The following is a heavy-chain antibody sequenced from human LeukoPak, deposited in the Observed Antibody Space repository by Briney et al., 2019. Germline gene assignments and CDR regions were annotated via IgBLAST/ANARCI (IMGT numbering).Heavy chain of an antibody. J-gene: IGHJ4*02. D-gene: IGHD3-22*01. CDR3: EGGYYYDSALDY. CDR1: GCTVSSNY. V-gene: IGHV3-53*01. CDR2: IYSGGST. Sequence: GGSLRLSCAASGCTVSSNYMSWVRQAPAKGLEWVSVIYSGGSTYYADSVKGRFTISRDNSKNTLYLQMNSLRAEDTAVYYCEGGYYYDSALDYWGQGTLVTVSS.